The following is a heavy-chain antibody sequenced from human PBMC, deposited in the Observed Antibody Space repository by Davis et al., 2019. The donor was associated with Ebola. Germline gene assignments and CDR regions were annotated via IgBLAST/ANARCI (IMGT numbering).Heavy chain of an antibody. V-gene: IGHV3-74*01. D-gene: IGHD3-22*01. Sequence: PGGSLRLSCAASGFTFSTYWMHWVRQAPGKGLVWVSRINSDGTTTTYAASVKGRFTISRDNAKNTLYLQMNSLRAEDTAVYYCARGDSRLFDYWGQGTLVTVSS. J-gene: IGHJ4*02. CDR3: ARGDSRLFDY. CDR1: GFTFSTYW. CDR2: INSDGTTT.